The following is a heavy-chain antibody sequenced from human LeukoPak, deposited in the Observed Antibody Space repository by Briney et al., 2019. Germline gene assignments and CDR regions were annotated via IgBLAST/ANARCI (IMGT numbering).Heavy chain of an antibody. CDR2: IYPGDSDT. CDR1: GYSFTSYW. D-gene: IGHD3-22*01. Sequence: GESLKISCKGSGYSFTSYWIGWVRQIPGKGLEWMGIIYPGDSDTRYSPSFQGQVTISADKSISTAYLQWSSLKASDTAMYYCARQKNYYYDSSGYYFEAFDIWGQGTMVTVSS. V-gene: IGHV5-51*01. CDR3: ARQKNYYYDSSGYYFEAFDI. J-gene: IGHJ3*02.